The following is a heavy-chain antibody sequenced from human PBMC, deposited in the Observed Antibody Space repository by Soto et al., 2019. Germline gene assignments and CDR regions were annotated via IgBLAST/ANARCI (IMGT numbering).Heavy chain of an antibody. J-gene: IGHJ4*02. CDR2: IIPIFGTA. CDR1: GGTFSSYA. D-gene: IGHD2-2*01. Sequence: SVKVSCKASGGTFSSYAISWVRQAPGQGLEWMGGIIPIFGTANYAQKFQGRVTITADESTSTAYMELSSLRSEDTAVYYCARSLRYCSSTSYPWGYWGQGTLVTVSS. V-gene: IGHV1-69*13. CDR3: ARSLRYCSSTSYPWGY.